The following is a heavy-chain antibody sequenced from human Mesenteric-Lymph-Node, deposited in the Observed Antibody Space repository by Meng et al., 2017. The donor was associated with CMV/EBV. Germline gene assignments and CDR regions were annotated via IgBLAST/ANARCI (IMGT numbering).Heavy chain of an antibody. Sequence: GESLKISCAASGFTFSSYSMNWVRQAPGKGLEWVSSISSSSSYIYYADSVKGRFTISRDNSKNTLYLQMNSLRAEDTAVYYCARDLFDSSGNPLLFDYWGQGTLVTVSS. CDR1: GFTFSSYS. V-gene: IGHV3-21*01. CDR3: ARDLFDSSGNPLLFDY. J-gene: IGHJ4*02. D-gene: IGHD3-22*01. CDR2: ISSSSSYI.